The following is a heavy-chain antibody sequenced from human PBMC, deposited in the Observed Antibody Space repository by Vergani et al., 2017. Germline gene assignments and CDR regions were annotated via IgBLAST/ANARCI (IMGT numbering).Heavy chain of an antibody. D-gene: IGHD6-13*01. CDR1: GGTFSSYT. V-gene: IGHV1-69*02. Sequence: QVQLVQSGAEVKKPGSSVKVSCKASGGTFSSYTISWVRQAPGQGLEWMGRIIPILGIANYAQKFQGRVTITADKSTSTAYMELSSLRSEDTAVYYCATTGYSNSWYDSAFDIWGQGTMVTVSS. CDR3: ATTGYSNSWYDSAFDI. CDR2: IIPILGIA. J-gene: IGHJ3*02.